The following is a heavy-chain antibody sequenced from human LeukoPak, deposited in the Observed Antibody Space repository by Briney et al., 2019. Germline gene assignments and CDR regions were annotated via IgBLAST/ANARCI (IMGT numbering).Heavy chain of an antibody. CDR1: GYTFTSYG. CDR3: ARDLGYCSSTSCPLYGY. CDR2: ISAYNGNT. J-gene: IGHJ4*02. D-gene: IGHD2-2*01. Sequence: ASVKVSCKASGYTFTSYGISWVRQAPGQGLEWMGWISAYNGNTNYAQKLQGRVTMTTDTSTSTAYMELRSLRSDDTAVYYCARDLGYCSSTSCPLYGYWGQGTLVTVSS. V-gene: IGHV1-18*01.